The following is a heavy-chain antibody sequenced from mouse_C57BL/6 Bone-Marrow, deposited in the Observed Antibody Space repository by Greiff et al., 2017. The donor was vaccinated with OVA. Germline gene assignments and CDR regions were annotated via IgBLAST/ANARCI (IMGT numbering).Heavy chain of an antibody. Sequence: EVQVVESGEGLVKPGGSLKLSCAASGFTFSSYAMSWVRQTPEKRLEWVAYISSGGDYIYYADTVKGRFTISRDNARNTLYLQMSSLKSEDTAMYYCTRDITTVVATTDFDVWGTGTTVTVSS. CDR2: ISSGGDYI. D-gene: IGHD1-1*01. V-gene: IGHV5-9-1*02. CDR3: TRDITTVVATTDFDV. J-gene: IGHJ1*03. CDR1: GFTFSSYA.